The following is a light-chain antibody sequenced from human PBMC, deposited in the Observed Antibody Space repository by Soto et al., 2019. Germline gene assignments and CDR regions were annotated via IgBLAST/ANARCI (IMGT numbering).Light chain of an antibody. J-gene: IGLJ1*01. CDR3: SSYRRGSTYV. Sequence: HSVRNQASSVFGGPGQSLTCSCTGNSKVVGGYNYVSRYQQYPGKVPRLMIYDVTNRPSGVSNRFSGSKSGNTASLTISGLQAEDEADYYCSSYRRGSTYVFGTGTKVTVL. V-gene: IGLV2-14*01. CDR1: SKVVGGYNY. CDR2: DVT.